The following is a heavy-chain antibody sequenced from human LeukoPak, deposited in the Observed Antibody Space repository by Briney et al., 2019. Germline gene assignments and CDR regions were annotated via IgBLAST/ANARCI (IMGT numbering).Heavy chain of an antibody. J-gene: IGHJ5*02. V-gene: IGHV1-69*15. Sequence: SVKVSCKTSGGTFTSYAITWVRQAPGQGLEWMGKIIPISGTTNYAQKFQGRITFTADESTSTAYMELSSLRSEDTALYYCARKLRLGGNWSDPWGQGTLVTVSS. CDR3: ARKLRLGGNWSDP. D-gene: IGHD1-26*01. CDR1: GGTFTSYA. CDR2: IIPISGTT.